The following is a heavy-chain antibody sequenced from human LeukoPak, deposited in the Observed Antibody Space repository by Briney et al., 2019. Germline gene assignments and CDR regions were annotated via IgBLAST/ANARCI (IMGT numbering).Heavy chain of an antibody. CDR2: ISYSGST. V-gene: IGHV4-39*01. CDR1: SDSLSSSRFY. J-gene: IGHJ4*02. Sequence: SETLSLTCTVSSDSLSSSRFYGGWIRQPPGRGLEWIATISYSGSTYYNPSLRTRVTMSIDTSKNQFSLKLSSVTAADTAVYYCARGQLLDYWGQGTLVTVSS. CDR3: ARGQLLDY.